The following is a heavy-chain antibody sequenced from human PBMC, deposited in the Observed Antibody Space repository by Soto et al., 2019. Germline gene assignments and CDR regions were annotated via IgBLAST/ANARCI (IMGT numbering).Heavy chain of an antibody. CDR3: AKDLLRPGRAYGMDV. D-gene: IGHD6-25*01. CDR2: ISYDGSTK. J-gene: IGHJ6*02. Sequence: QVQLVESGGGVVQPGRSLRLSCAASGFTFSSYGMHWVRQAPGKGLAWVAVISYDGSTKYYADSVNGRFTISRDNSKNTLFLQMNSLRAEDTAVYYCAKDLLRPGRAYGMDVWGQGTTVTVSS. V-gene: IGHV3-30*18. CDR1: GFTFSSYG.